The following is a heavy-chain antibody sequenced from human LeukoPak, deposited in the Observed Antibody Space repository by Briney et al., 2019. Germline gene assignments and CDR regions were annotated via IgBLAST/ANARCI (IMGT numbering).Heavy chain of an antibody. Sequence: GGSLRLSCAASGFTFSDYYMSWIRHAPGKGLEWVSYISSSSSYTNYADSVKGRFTISRDNAKNSLYLQMNSLRAEDTAVYYCARDLWADSSGYPVDYWGQGTLVTVSS. CDR3: ARDLWADSSGYPVDY. CDR1: GFTFSDYY. J-gene: IGHJ4*02. D-gene: IGHD3-22*01. CDR2: ISSSSSYT. V-gene: IGHV3-11*06.